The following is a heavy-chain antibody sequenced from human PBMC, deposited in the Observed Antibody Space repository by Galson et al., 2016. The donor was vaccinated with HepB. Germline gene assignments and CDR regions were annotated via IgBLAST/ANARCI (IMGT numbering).Heavy chain of an antibody. D-gene: IGHD3-22*01. Sequence: TFSRYNMNWVRQAPGKGLEWLADISISGSTVYYADSVKGRFTIPRDNDKNSVCLQMDSLRDEDTAVYYCAREADFYDSTGYFPPFAYWGQGILVTVSS. V-gene: IGHV3-48*03. CDR1: TFSRYN. CDR2: ISISGSTV. J-gene: IGHJ4*02. CDR3: AREADFYDSTGYFPPFAY.